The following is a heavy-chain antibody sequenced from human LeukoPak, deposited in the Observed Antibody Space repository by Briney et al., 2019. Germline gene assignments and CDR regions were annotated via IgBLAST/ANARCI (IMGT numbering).Heavy chain of an antibody. CDR1: GGSISSSNW. CDR3: ARVVPAANYGDYYYYYMDV. J-gene: IGHJ6*03. CDR2: IYHSGST. V-gene: IGHV4-4*02. D-gene: IGHD2-2*01. Sequence: SETLSLTCAVSGGSISSSNWWSWVRQPPGKGLEWIGEIYHSGSTNYNPSLKSRVTISVDKSKNQFSLKLSSVTAADTAVYYCARVVPAANYGDYYYYYMDVWGKGTTVTVSS.